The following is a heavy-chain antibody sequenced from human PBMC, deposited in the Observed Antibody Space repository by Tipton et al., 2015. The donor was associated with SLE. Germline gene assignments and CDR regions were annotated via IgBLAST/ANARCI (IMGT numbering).Heavy chain of an antibody. D-gene: IGHD6-13*01. CDR2: IIPIFGTA. CDR1: GGTFSSYA. V-gene: IGHV1-69*01. J-gene: IGHJ3*02. CDR3: GRDSSSWDDAFDI. Sequence: QSGPEVKKPGSSVKASCKASGGTFSSYAISWVRQAPGQGLEWMGGIIPIFGTANYAQKFQGRVTITADESTSTAYMELSSLRSEDTAVYYCGRDSSSWDDAFDIWGQGTMVTVAS.